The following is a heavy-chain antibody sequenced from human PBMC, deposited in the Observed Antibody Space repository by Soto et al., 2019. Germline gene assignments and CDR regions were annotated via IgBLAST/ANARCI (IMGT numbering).Heavy chain of an antibody. V-gene: IGHV4-59*01. J-gene: IGHJ6*02. Sequence: QVQLQESGPGLVKPSETLSLTCTVSGDSINSYYWSWIRQPPGKGLEWIGYIYYSGTTNYNPSLKSRVTISVDTSKNQFSLKLGSVTAADTAVYYCARGRGTLTTYYYYYGKDVWGQGTTVTVSS. CDR3: ARGRGTLTTYYYYYGKDV. CDR2: IYYSGTT. CDR1: GDSINSYY. D-gene: IGHD4-4*01.